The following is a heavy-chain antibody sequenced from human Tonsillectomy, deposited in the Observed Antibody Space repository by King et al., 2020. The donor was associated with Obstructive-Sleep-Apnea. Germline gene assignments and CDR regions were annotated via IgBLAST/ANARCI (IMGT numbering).Heavy chain of an antibody. Sequence: VQLVESGGGLVQPGGSLRLSCAASGFTFSSYSMNWVRQAPGKGLEWVSYISSSSGTIYYADSVKGRFTISRDNAKNSLYLQMNSLRAEDTAVYYCARDEAGSGGKDYWGQGTLVTVSS. CDR2: ISSSSGTI. CDR1: GFTFSSYS. V-gene: IGHV3-48*04. J-gene: IGHJ4*02. D-gene: IGHD3-10*01. CDR3: ARDEAGSGGKDY.